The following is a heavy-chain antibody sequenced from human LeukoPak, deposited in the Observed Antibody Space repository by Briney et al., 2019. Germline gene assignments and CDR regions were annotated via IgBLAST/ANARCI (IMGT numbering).Heavy chain of an antibody. CDR3: ARAPMSSGWYGDAFDI. CDR1: GYTFTSYG. CDR2: ISAYNGNT. Sequence: GASVKVSCKASGYTFTSYGISWVRQAPGQGLEWMGWISAYNGNTNYAQKLQGRVTMTTDTSTSTAYMELRSLRSDDTAVYYCARAPMSSGWYGDAFDIWGQGTMVTVSS. V-gene: IGHV1-18*01. D-gene: IGHD6-19*01. J-gene: IGHJ3*02.